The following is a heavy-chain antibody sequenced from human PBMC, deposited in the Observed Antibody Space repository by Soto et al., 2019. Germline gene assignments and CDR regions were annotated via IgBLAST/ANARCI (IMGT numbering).Heavy chain of an antibody. CDR2: IYYSGST. J-gene: IGHJ5*02. CDR3: ARPTSGSYYKMFHWFDP. CDR1: GGSISSSSYY. V-gene: IGHV4-39*01. D-gene: IGHD3-10*01. Sequence: QLQLQESGPGLVKPSETLSLTCTVSGGSISSSSYYWGWIRQPPGKGLEWIGSIYYSGSTYYNPSLKSRVTISVDTSMNQFSLKLSSVTAADTAVYYCARPTSGSYYKMFHWFDPWGQGTLVTVSS.